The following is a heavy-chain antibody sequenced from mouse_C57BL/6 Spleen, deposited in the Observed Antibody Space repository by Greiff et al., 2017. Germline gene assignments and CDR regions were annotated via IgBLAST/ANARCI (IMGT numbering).Heavy chain of an antibody. CDR3: ARLGCSNSMDY. CDR1: GFTFTSYT. D-gene: IGHD2-2*01. J-gene: IGHJ4*01. V-gene: IGHV5-9*01. CDR2: ISGGGGKT. Sequence: EVLLVESGGGLVKPGGSLKLSCAASGFTFTSYTMPWVHQTPEKRLEWVATISGGGGKTDYKDNVKGRLDISSGNAKSNLYMQMSNLRSDDTAVYYCARLGCSNSMDYWGQGTSLTVSS.